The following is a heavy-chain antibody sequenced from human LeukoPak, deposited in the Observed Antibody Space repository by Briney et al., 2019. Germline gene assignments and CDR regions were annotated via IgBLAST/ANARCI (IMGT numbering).Heavy chain of an antibody. Sequence: GGSLRLSCAASGFTFSSYSMNWVRQAPGKGLEWVSYISSSSTIYDADSVKGRFTISRDNAKNSLYLQMNSLRAEDTAVYYCARGGYSYGSNWFDPWGQGTLVTVSS. D-gene: IGHD5-18*01. CDR2: ISSSSTI. V-gene: IGHV3-48*01. CDR1: GFTFSSYS. CDR3: ARGGYSYGSNWFDP. J-gene: IGHJ5*02.